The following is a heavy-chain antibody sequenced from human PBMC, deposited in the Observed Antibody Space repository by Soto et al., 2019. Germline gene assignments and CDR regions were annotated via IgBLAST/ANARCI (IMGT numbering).Heavy chain of an antibody. V-gene: IGHV3-53*01. Sequence: PWWSLRLSCAASGFSVSTNYMTWVRQAPGKGLEWVSVIYSGGSTYYTDSVKGRFTISRDNSKNTLYLQMNSLRADDTAVYYCARGSGSLYYFGYWGQGTLVTVSS. CDR1: GFSVSTNY. CDR3: ARGSGSLYYFGY. CDR2: IYSGGST. D-gene: IGHD1-26*01. J-gene: IGHJ4*02.